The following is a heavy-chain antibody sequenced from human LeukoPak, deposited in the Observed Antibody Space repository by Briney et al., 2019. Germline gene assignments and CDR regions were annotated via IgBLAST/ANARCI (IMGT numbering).Heavy chain of an antibody. V-gene: IGHV3-15*01. CDR3: TTENIVATIGDF. CDR1: GFTFSSYG. J-gene: IGHJ4*02. CDR2: IQRKTDGGTT. D-gene: IGHD5-12*01. Sequence: GGSLRLSCAASGFTFSSYGMSWVRQAPGKGLEWVGRIQRKTDGGTTDYAAPVKGRFTISRDDSKNTLYLQMTSLKTEDTAVYYCTTENIVATIGDFWGQGTLVTVSS.